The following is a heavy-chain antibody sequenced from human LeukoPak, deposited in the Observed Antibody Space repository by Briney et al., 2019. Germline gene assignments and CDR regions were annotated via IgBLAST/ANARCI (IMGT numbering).Heavy chain of an antibody. J-gene: IGHJ4*02. V-gene: IGHV4-4*07. CDR3: AANVGYCSGGSCYPVDY. CDR2: IYTSGST. Sequence: SETLSLTCTVSGGSISSYYWSWIRQPAGKGLEWIGRIYTSGSTYYNPSLKSRVTMSVDTSKNQFSLKLSSVTAADTAVYYCAANVGYCSGGSCYPVDYWGQGTLVTVSS. D-gene: IGHD2-15*01. CDR1: GGSISSYY.